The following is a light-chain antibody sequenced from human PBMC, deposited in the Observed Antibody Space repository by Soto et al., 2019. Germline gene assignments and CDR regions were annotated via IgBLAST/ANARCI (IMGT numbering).Light chain of an antibody. CDR2: AAS. CDR3: QQADSFPLT. J-gene: IGKJ4*01. Sequence: MTQAASSLYESVGDRVTITCRASQDFSSRLAWYQQKPGKAPKLLIYAASTLQSGVPSRFSGSGSGTDFTLTISRLHPEDFATYYCQQADSFPLTFGGGTKVDIK. CDR1: QDFSSR. V-gene: IGKV1-12*01.